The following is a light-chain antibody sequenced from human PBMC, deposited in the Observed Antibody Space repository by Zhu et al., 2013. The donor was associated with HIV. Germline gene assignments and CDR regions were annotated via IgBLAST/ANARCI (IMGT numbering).Light chain of an antibody. Sequence: QTVVTQEPSFSVSPGGTVTLTCGLTSGSVSTSYYPSWYQQTPGQAPRTLIYSTNTRSSGVPDRFSGSILGNKAALTITGAQADDESDYYCVLYMGSGSSWVFGGGTKLSVL. CDR3: VLYMGSGSSWV. J-gene: IGLJ3*02. V-gene: IGLV8-61*01. CDR1: SGSVSTSYY. CDR2: STN.